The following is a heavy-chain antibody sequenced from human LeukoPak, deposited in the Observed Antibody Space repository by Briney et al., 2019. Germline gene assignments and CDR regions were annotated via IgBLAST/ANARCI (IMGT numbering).Heavy chain of an antibody. Sequence: GGSLRLSCAASGFTLNKAWMNWVRQAPGKGLEWVGRIKSKTDGGTTDYAAPVKGRFTISRDDSENTVYLQMNSLQTEDTAVYFCSTHPTSGFWGQGTLVTVSS. CDR1: GFTLNKAW. J-gene: IGHJ4*02. D-gene: IGHD5-12*01. CDR3: STHPTSGF. CDR2: IKSKTDGGTT. V-gene: IGHV3-15*07.